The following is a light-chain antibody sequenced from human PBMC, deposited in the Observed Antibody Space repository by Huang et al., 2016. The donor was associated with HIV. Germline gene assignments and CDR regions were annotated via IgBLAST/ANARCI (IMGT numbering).Light chain of an antibody. J-gene: IGKJ5*01. CDR2: GVS. V-gene: IGKV1-39*01. CDR3: QQSYSALIT. CDR1: QAIVTY. Sequence: PLTQSPTSLSASVGDRVAIACRASQAIVTYLNWFQQKPGRAPKLLISGVSSLHTGVPSRFIGSGSGTEFTLTIRGRQFDDFATYFCQQSYSALITFGQGTRLEIK.